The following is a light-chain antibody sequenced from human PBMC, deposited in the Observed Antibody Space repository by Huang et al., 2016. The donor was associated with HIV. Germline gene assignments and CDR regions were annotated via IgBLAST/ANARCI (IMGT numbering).Light chain of an antibody. CDR1: QDIRGW. CDR2: GAS. CDR3: QQASTFPYT. V-gene: IGKV1-12*01. Sequence: DIQMTQSPSSVSASVGDRVSVNCRASQDIRGWLAWYQLRPGKAPNLLIFGASTLQSGVSSRFSGAGFGTNVTLTVSSLQPGDVATYCCQQASTFPYTFGQGTKVEIK. J-gene: IGKJ2*01.